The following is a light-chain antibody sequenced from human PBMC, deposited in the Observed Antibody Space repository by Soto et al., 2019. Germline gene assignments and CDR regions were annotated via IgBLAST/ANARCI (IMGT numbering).Light chain of an antibody. V-gene: IGKV1-39*01. Sequence: DIQMTQSPSSLSASVGDRVTITCRASQSIASSMNWYQQKPGKAPKLLISASSRWQSGVPSRFIGSGSGTDVTLTISSLQPEDFASYYCQQGYSTPADTFGQGTKLEIK. J-gene: IGKJ2*01. CDR1: QSIASS. CDR2: ASS. CDR3: QQGYSTPADT.